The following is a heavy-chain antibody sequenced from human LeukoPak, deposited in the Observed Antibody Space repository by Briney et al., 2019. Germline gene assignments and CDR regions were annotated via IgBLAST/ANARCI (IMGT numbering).Heavy chain of an antibody. Sequence: KPSETLSLTCTVSGGSISSYYWSWIRQPPGKGLEWIGYIYYSGSTNYNPSLKSRVTISVDTSKNQFSLRLSSVTAADTAVYYCARGGVVDAFDIWGQGTMVTVSS. D-gene: IGHD2-15*01. CDR3: ARGGVVDAFDI. CDR2: IYYSGST. J-gene: IGHJ3*02. CDR1: GGSISSYY. V-gene: IGHV4-59*01.